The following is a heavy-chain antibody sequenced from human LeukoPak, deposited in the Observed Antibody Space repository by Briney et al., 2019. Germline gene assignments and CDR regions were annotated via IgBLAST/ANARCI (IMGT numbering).Heavy chain of an antibody. D-gene: IGHD3-3*01. V-gene: IGHV4-4*07. CDR3: ARVYYDFSWFDP. J-gene: IGHJ5*02. Sequence: SETLSLTCTVSGGSISSYYWSWIRQPAGKGLEWIGRIYTSGSTNYNPSLKSRVTMSVDTSKNQFSLKLSSVTAADTAAYYCARVYYDFSWFDPWGQGTLVTVSS. CDR1: GGSISSYY. CDR2: IYTSGST.